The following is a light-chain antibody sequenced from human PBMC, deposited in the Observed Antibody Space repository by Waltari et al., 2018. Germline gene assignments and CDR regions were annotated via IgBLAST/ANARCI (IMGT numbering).Light chain of an antibody. V-gene: IGLV2-11*01. CDR2: DVN. CDR3: CSFAGSPPYV. J-gene: IGLJ1*01. Sequence: QSALTQPRSVSGSPGQSVTISCTGTSSHGGGYDSVPWYQQHPGKAPKLMIYDVNKRPSGVPDRLSGSKSGNTAFLTISGLQGEDEADYYCCSFAGSPPYVFGTGTKVTVL. CDR1: SSHGGGYDS.